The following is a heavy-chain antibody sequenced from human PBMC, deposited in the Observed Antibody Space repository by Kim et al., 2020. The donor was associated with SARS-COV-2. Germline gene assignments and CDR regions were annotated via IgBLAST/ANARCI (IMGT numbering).Heavy chain of an antibody. CDR3: APVGHIVLLLISANYY. D-gene: IGHD2-2*01. J-gene: IGHJ6*01. CDR2: IYYSGNT. V-gene: IGHV4-39*01. CDR1: GGSISGNNYY. Sequence: SETLSLTCTVSGGSISGNNYYWVWNRQRPGKGREWIGSIYYSGNTYYNPSLKSRLTMSVDPTKNQFSLKLNSVTAADTAVYYCAPVGHIVLLLISANYY.